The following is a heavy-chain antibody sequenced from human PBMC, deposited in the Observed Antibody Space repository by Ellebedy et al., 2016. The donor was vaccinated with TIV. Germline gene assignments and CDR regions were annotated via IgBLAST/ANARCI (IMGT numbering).Heavy chain of an antibody. V-gene: IGHV3-15*01. CDR2: LKSMSDGGTT. Sequence: GGSLRLSXAASGFPFSKAWMTWVRQAPGKGLEWVGRLKSMSDGGTTVYAAPVKGRFTISRDDLKDTLYLQMNSLKTEDTGVYYCTADPEAYSALQIWGKGTMVTVSS. CDR3: TADPEAYSALQI. J-gene: IGHJ3*02. D-gene: IGHD2-15*01. CDR1: GFPFSKAW.